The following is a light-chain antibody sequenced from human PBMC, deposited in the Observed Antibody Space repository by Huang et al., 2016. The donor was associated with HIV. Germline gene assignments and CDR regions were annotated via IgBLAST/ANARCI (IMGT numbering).Light chain of an antibody. Sequence: DIQMTQSPSSLSASVGDRVTITCRASQSSSSYLNWYQQKPGQAPKLLIYSASSLQVGVPSRFSGSGSGTDFTLTISSLQPEDFATYYCQQSYSLLTFGGGTKVEIK. J-gene: IGKJ4*01. CDR3: QQSYSLLT. CDR1: QSSSSY. V-gene: IGKV1-39*01. CDR2: SAS.